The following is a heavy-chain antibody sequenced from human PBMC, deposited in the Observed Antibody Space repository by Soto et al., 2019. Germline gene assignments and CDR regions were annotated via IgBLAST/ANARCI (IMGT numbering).Heavy chain of an antibody. D-gene: IGHD2-15*01. Sequence: GSLKISCKGSGYSFTSYWISWVRQMPGKGLEWMGRIDPSDSYTNYSPSFQGHVTISADKSISTAYLQWSSLKASDTAMYYCARLDCSGGSCTTLFQHWGQGTLVTVS. CDR1: GYSFTSYW. J-gene: IGHJ1*01. V-gene: IGHV5-10-1*01. CDR2: IDPSDSYT. CDR3: ARLDCSGGSCTTLFQH.